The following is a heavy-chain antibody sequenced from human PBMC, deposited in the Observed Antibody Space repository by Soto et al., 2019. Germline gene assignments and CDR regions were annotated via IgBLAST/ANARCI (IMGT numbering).Heavy chain of an antibody. D-gene: IGHD5-12*01. Sequence: SETLSLTCAVYGGSFSGYYWSWIRQPPGKGLEWIGEINHSGSTNYNPSLKRRVTISVDTSKNQFSLKLSSVTAADTAVYYCAREGVVATIRDWGQGTLVTVSS. CDR1: GGSFSGYY. J-gene: IGHJ4*02. V-gene: IGHV4-34*01. CDR3: AREGVVATIRD. CDR2: INHSGST.